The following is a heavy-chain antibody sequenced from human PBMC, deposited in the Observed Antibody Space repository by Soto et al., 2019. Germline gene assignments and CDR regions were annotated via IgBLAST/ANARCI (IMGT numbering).Heavy chain of an antibody. CDR3: ARDSGYDSGMDV. CDR1: GGSVTSYY. D-gene: IGHD5-12*01. V-gene: IGHV4-4*07. Sequence: LSLTCTVSGGSVTSYYWNWIRQPAGKGLEWIGRIYSGGSTNDNPSLKSRVTMSVDTSKNQFSLKLTSVTAADTAVYYCARDSGYDSGMDVWGQGTTVTVSS. CDR2: IYSGGST. J-gene: IGHJ6*02.